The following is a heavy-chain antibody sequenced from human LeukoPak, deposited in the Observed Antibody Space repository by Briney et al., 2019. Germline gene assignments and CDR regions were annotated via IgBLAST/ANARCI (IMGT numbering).Heavy chain of an antibody. V-gene: IGHV3-15*04. CDR1: GFTFNYAW. J-gene: IGHJ6*02. D-gene: IGHD1-7*01. CDR3: TTDEDWNYARKDV. CDR2: TVSEIDGGTT. Sequence: GGSQRLSCAASGFTFNYAWMSWVRQVPGKGLEWVGQTVSEIDGGTTDYATPVKGRFTISRDDSKSTLYLQTNSLKIEDTAVYYCTTDEDWNYARKDVWGQGATVIVSS.